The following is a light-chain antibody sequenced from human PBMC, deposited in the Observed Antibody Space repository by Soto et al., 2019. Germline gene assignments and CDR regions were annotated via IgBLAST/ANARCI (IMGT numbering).Light chain of an antibody. J-gene: IGKJ1*01. CDR2: DAS. CDR1: QSIGRT. Sequence: IVLTQSPATLSVSPGEGATLSCRASQSIGRTLAWFQHKPGQAPRLLIYDASTRATGIPARFSGSGSGTEFTLTISSLQPEDFAIYFCQQYDSWWTFGQGTKVDIK. CDR3: QQYDSWWT. V-gene: IGKV3-15*01.